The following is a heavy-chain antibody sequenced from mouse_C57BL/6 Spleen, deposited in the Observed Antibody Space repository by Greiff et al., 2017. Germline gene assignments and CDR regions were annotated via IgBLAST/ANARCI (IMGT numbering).Heavy chain of an antibody. CDR2: IRNKANGYTT. Sequence: EVQGVESGGGLVQPGGSLSLSCAASGFTFTDYYMSWVRQPPGKALEWLGFIRNKANGYTTEYSASVKGRFTISRDNSQSILYLQMNALRAEDSATYYCARSLYSSGYPWFAYWGQGTLVTVSA. CDR3: ARSLYSSGYPWFAY. V-gene: IGHV7-3*01. J-gene: IGHJ3*01. CDR1: GFTFTDYY. D-gene: IGHD3-2*02.